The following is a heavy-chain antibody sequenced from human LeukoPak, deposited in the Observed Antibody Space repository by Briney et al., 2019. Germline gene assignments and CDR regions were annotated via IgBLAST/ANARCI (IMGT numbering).Heavy chain of an antibody. CDR2: VNSDGSST. J-gene: IGHJ5*02. V-gene: IGHV3-74*01. CDR3: AREYSSGWYIGWFDP. CDR1: GFTFSSYW. D-gene: IGHD6-19*01. Sequence: PGGSLSLSCAASGFTFSSYWLHWVRKAPGKGLVWVSRVNSDGSSTSYADSVKGRFTTARDNARNTLYLQMNSLRAEDTAVYYCAREYSSGWYIGWFDPWGQGTLVTVSS.